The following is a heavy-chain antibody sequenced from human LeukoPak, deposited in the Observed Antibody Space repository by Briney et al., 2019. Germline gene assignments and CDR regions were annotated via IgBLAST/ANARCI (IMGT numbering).Heavy chain of an antibody. D-gene: IGHD1-26*01. Sequence: GGSLRLSCAASGFTFSSYAMSWVRQAPGKGLEWVSAISGSGGSTYYADSVKGRFTISRDNSKNTLYLQMNCLRAEDTAVYYCAKGRRWEPRRDAFDIWGQGTMVTVSS. CDR2: ISGSGGST. V-gene: IGHV3-23*01. CDR3: AKGRRWEPRRDAFDI. CDR1: GFTFSSYA. J-gene: IGHJ3*02.